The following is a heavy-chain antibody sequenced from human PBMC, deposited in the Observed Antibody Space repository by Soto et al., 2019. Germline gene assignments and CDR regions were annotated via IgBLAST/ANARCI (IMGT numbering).Heavy chain of an antibody. V-gene: IGHV3-30*18. CDR3: AKDPTSYYDFWSGSQKLYYYYGMDV. Sequence: GGSLRLSCAASGFTFSSYGMHWVRQAPGKGLEWVAVISYDGSNKYYADSVKGRFTISRDNSKNTLYLQMNSLRAEDTAVYYCAKDPTSYYDFWSGSQKLYYYYGMDVWGQGTTVTVSS. D-gene: IGHD3-3*01. CDR1: GFTFSSYG. CDR2: ISYDGSNK. J-gene: IGHJ6*02.